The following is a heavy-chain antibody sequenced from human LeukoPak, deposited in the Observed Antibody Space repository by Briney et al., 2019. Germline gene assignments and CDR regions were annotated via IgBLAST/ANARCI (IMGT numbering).Heavy chain of an antibody. V-gene: IGHV3-15*01. J-gene: IGHJ6*02. CDR3: TTDYYYYYGMDV. CDR2: IKSKTDGGTT. Sequence: GGSLRLSCVASGFPFSSYWMTWVRQAPGKGLEWVGRIKSKTDGGTTDYAAPVKGRFTISRDDSKNTLYLQMNSLKTEDTAVYYCTTDYYYYYGMDVWGQGTTVTVSS. CDR1: GFPFSSYW.